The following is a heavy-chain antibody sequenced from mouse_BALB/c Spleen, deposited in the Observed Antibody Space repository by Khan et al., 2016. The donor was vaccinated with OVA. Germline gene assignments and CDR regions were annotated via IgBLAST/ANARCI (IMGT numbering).Heavy chain of an antibody. Sequence: EVELVESGPGLVKPSQSLSLTCTVTGYSITSGYGWNWIRHFPGNKLEWMVYISYSGSTNYNPSLTSRISITRDTYKKQFFLQLNSVTTEDTATYYCARTARIKYWGQGTTLTVSS. J-gene: IGHJ2*01. D-gene: IGHD1-2*01. CDR2: ISYSGST. V-gene: IGHV3-2*02. CDR1: GYSITSGYG. CDR3: ARTARIKY.